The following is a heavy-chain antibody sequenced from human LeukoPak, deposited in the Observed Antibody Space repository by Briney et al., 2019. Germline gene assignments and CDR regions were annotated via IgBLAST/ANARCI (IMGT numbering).Heavy chain of an antibody. CDR3: ARGRYDSSGYSFDY. V-gene: IGHV4-59*01. J-gene: IGHJ4*02. D-gene: IGHD3-22*01. Sequence: SETLSLTCTVSGGSISSYYWSWIRQPPGKGLEWIGYIYYSGSTNYNPSLKSRVTISVDTSRNQFSLKLSSVTAADTAVYYCARGRYDSSGYSFDYCGQGTLVTVSS. CDR1: GGSISSYY. CDR2: IYYSGST.